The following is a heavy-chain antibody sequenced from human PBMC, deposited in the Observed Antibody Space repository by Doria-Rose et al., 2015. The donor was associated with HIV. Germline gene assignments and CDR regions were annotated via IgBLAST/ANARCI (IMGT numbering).Heavy chain of an antibody. CDR1: GDSIGGSTYH. V-gene: IGHV4-39*07. CDR2: IYYSGSP. J-gene: IGHJ3*02. D-gene: IGHD2-21*01. CDR3: AKIATGSTFEI. Sequence: QVQLQESGPGLVKPSETVSLTCTVSGDSIGGSTYHWGWIRQSPGKGLEWIGSIYYSGSPYYNPSLKSRVTISVATSKNQFSLNLNSMTAADAAVYYCAKIATGSTFEIWGQGTVVTVSS.